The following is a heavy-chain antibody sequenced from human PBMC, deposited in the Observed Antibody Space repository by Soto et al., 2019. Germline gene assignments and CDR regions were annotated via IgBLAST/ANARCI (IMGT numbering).Heavy chain of an antibody. CDR3: VNDSLGGMTPVFMPGTD. V-gene: IGHV3-30*18. CDR2: ISNDVRNI. CDR1: GLTFSTYG. J-gene: IGHJ4*02. D-gene: IGHD1-1*01. Sequence: VQLVESGGGVVQPGRSLRLSCAASGLTFSTYGFHWVRQAPGKGLEWVAVISNDVRNIHYAESVKGRFTISRDNSKNTLYLQRNSLIPNDTAVYYCVNDSLGGMTPVFMPGTDWCQGTLVTVSS.